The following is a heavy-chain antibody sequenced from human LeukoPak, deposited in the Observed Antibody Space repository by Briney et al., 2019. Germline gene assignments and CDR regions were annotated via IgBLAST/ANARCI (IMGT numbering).Heavy chain of an antibody. Sequence: GGSLRLSCAASGFTFSSYAMSWVRQAPGKGLEWVSVIKGSGVSTYYADSVKGRFTISRDNSKNTLYLQMNSLKTEDTAVYYCTRDRFAYYDFWSGFYWGQGTLVTVSS. J-gene: IGHJ4*02. CDR2: IKGSGVST. V-gene: IGHV3-23*01. CDR3: TRDRFAYYDFWSGFY. CDR1: GFTFSSYA. D-gene: IGHD3-3*01.